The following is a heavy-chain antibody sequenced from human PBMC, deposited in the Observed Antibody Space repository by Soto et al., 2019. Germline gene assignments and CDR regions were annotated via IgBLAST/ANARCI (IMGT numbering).Heavy chain of an antibody. Sequence: PGGSLRLSCAASGFTFSSYAMHWVRQAPGKGLEWVAVISYDGSNKYYADSVKGRFTISRDNSKNTLYLQMNSLRAEDTAVYYCATPLTTVTTMGSKTDYWGQGTLVTVSS. CDR2: ISYDGSNK. V-gene: IGHV3-30-3*01. CDR1: GFTFSSYA. J-gene: IGHJ4*02. CDR3: ATPLTTVTTMGSKTDY. D-gene: IGHD4-17*01.